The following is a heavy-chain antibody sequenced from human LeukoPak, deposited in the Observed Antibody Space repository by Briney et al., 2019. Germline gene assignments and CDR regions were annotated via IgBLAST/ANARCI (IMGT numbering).Heavy chain of an antibody. CDR3: AKDRAYYDRSGYSDY. Sequence: GGSLRLSCAASGFIFSSYAMSWVRQAPGKGLEWVSGISGSGGSTYYADSVKGRFTISRDNSKNTLYLQMNSLRAEDTAVYYCAKDRAYYDRSGYSDYWGQGTLVTVSS. CDR1: GFIFSSYA. D-gene: IGHD3-22*01. J-gene: IGHJ4*02. V-gene: IGHV3-23*01. CDR2: ISGSGGST.